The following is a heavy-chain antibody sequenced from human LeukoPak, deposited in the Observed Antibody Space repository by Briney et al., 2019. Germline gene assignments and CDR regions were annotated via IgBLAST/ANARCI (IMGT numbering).Heavy chain of an antibody. J-gene: IGHJ3*02. V-gene: IGHV3-30*18. CDR1: GFTFSSYG. CDR3: AKDRRDGYNTDAFDI. Sequence: PGGSLRLSCVASGFTFSSYGMNWVRQAPGKGVEWVAIVSYDGSNKYYAESVKGRFTISRDNSKNTLYLEMNSLRGEDTAVYYCAKDRRDGYNTDAFDIWGQGTMVTVSS. D-gene: IGHD5-24*01. CDR2: VSYDGSNK.